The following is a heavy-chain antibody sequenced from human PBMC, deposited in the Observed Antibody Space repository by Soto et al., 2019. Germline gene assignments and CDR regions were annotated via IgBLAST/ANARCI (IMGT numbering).Heavy chain of an antibody. CDR3: ARGGIAVAGNPSEGMDV. CDR2: IGTAGDT. V-gene: IGHV3-13*01. J-gene: IGHJ6*02. CDR1: GFTFSSYD. Sequence: GGSLRLSCAASGFTFSSYDMHWVRQATGKGLEWVSAIGTAGDTYYPGSVKGRFTISRENAKNSLYLQMNSLRAEDTAVYYCARGGIAVAGNPSEGMDVWGQGTTVTVSS. D-gene: IGHD6-19*01.